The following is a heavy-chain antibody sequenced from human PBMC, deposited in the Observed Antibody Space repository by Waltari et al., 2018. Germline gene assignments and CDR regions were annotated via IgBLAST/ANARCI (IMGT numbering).Heavy chain of an antibody. CDR2: ISGSGETT. CDR1: GFTFSSHA. V-gene: IGHV3-23*01. CDR3: AKTGWSSYDY. Sequence: EVQLLESGGGFVQHGGSLRLSCTASGFTFSSHAVTWVRQAPGRGLEWVSAISGSGETTYYADSVKGRFTISRDNSKNTLYLQMNSLRVEDTAVYFCAKTGWSSYDYWGQGTLVSVSS. J-gene: IGHJ4*02. D-gene: IGHD6-19*01.